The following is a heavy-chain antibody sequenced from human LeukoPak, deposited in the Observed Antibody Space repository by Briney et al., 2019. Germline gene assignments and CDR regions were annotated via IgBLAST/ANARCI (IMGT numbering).Heavy chain of an antibody. Sequence: GGTLRLSCAGSGFTFRSYGMSWVRQAPGKGLEWVSAISGSGGSTYYADSVKGRFTISRDNSKNTLYLQMNSLRAEDTAVYYCAKVYSSSWYDPFDYWGQGTLVTVSS. J-gene: IGHJ4*02. CDR2: ISGSGGST. V-gene: IGHV3-23*01. D-gene: IGHD6-13*01. CDR3: AKVYSSSWYDPFDY. CDR1: GFTFRSYG.